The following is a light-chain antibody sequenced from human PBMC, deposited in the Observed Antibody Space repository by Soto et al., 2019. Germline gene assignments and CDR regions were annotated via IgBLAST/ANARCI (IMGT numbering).Light chain of an antibody. J-gene: IGLJ2*01. V-gene: IGLV1-51*01. Sequence: QSVLTQPPSVSAAPGQKVTISCSGSSSNVGDYYVSWYQHLPGTAPKLLMFDDNRRPSGIPDRFSGSRSGTSATLDITGLQTGDESDYYCGTWDSSLSGVVLGGGTKLTVL. CDR2: DDN. CDR1: SSNVGDYY. CDR3: GTWDSSLSGVV.